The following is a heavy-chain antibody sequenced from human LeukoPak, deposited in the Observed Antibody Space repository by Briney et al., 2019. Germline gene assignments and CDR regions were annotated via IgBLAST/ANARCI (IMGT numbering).Heavy chain of an antibody. J-gene: IGHJ4*02. CDR3: ARDEETYYYDSSNHFHPYY. CDR2: INPSGADT. D-gene: IGHD3-22*01. Sequence: ASVKVSCKASGYTFTSYFLYWVRQAPGQGLEWMGVINPSGADTVYAQNFQGRITMTRDMSTSTVYLELSRLRSEDTAVYYCARDEETYYYDSSNHFHPYYWGQGTRVTVSS. CDR1: GYTFTSYF. V-gene: IGHV1-46*01.